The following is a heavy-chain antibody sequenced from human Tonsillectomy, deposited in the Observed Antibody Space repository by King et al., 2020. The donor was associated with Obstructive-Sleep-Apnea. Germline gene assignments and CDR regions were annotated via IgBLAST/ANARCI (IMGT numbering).Heavy chain of an antibody. V-gene: IGHV3-33*06. Sequence: VQLVESGGGVVQPGRSLRLSCAASGFTFSSYGMHWVRQAPGKGLEWVAVIWYDGSNKYYADSVKGRFTISRDNSKNTLYLQMNSLRAEDTAVYYCAKDSGSGSSYYFDYWGQGTLVTVSS. CDR2: IWYDGSNK. D-gene: IGHD3-10*01. CDR1: GFTFSSYG. J-gene: IGHJ4*02. CDR3: AKDSGSGSSYYFDY.